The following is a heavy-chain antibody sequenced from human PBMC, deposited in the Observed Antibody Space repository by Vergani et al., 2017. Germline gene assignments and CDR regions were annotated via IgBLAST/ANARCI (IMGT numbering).Heavy chain of an antibody. D-gene: IGHD3/OR15-3a*01. CDR2: IRSKANSYAT. CDR3: TIQDWRYYYYGMNV. Sequence: EVQLVESGGGLVQPGGSLKLSCAASGFTFSGSAMHWVRQASGKGLEWVGRIRSKANSYATAYAASEKGRFTISRDDSTNTAYRQMNSLKTEDTAVYYYTIQDWRYYYYGMNVWSQGSTVTVS. CDR1: GFTFSGSA. J-gene: IGHJ6*02. V-gene: IGHV3-73*02.